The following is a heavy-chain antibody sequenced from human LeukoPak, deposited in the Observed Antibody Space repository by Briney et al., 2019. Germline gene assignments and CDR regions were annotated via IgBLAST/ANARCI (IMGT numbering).Heavy chain of an antibody. D-gene: IGHD3-10*01. Sequence: GGSLRLSCAASGFTFSSYAMTWVRQAPGKGLEWVSGISGSGGDTYYADSVKGRFTISRGNSENTVYLQMNSLRAEDTALYYCSKERPEEYYASGSYFDYWGQGTLVTVSS. CDR2: ISGSGGDT. CDR1: GFTFSSYA. J-gene: IGHJ4*02. V-gene: IGHV3-23*01. CDR3: SKERPEEYYASGSYFDY.